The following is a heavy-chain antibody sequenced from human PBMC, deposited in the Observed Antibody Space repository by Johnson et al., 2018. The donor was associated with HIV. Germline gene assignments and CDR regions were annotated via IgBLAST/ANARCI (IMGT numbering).Heavy chain of an antibody. Sequence: VQLVESGGGVVQPGGSLRLSCAASGFTVNSNYMNWVRQATGKGLEWVCGINPRPDSAACADSVKGRFTISRDNAKTSLYLQMNSLRAEDTALYYCARDRTITGNDPFDIWGQGTMVTVSS. D-gene: IGHD1-20*01. J-gene: IGHJ3*02. CDR2: INPRPDSA. V-gene: IGHV3-20*04. CDR1: GFTVNSNY. CDR3: ARDRTITGNDPFDI.